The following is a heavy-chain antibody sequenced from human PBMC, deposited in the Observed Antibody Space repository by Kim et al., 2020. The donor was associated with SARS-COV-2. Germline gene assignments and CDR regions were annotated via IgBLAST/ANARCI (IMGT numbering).Heavy chain of an antibody. V-gene: IGHV4-4*07. J-gene: IGHJ4*02. D-gene: IGHD6-13*01. CDR3: ARERIAAAGTLDY. Sequence: YNPSLKSRVTMSVDTSKNQFSLKLSSVTAADTAVYYCARERIAAAGTLDYWGQGTLVTVSS.